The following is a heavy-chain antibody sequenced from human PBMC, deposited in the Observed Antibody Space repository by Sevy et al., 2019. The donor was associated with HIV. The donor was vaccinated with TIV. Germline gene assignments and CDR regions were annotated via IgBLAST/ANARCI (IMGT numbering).Heavy chain of an antibody. D-gene: IGHD3-16*01. CDR2: IFHTGNT. J-gene: IGHJ3*02. CDR3: ARDGGTLTTPGSFDI. CDR1: GGSISSGVYS. Sequence: SETLSLTCAVSGGSISSGVYSWNWIRPPPGKGLEWIGYIFHTGNTFYNPSLKSRVTVSLDKSETQFSLRMSSVTAADTAVYDCARDGGTLTTPGSFDIWGQGTMVTVSS. V-gene: IGHV4-30-2*01.